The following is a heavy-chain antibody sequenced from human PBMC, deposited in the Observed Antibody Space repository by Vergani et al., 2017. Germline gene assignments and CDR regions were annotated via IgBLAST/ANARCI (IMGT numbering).Heavy chain of an antibody. D-gene: IGHD5-18*01. V-gene: IGHV3-53*01. Sequence: VQLQQWGAGLLKPSETLSLTCAVYGGSFSGYYWSWIRQPPGKGLEWVSVIYSGGSTYYADSVKGRFTISRDNSKNTLYLQMNSLKTEDTAVYYCTTAGYSYGYSDDYWGQGTLVTVSS. CDR1: GGSFSGYY. CDR3: TTAGYSYGYSDDY. J-gene: IGHJ4*02. CDR2: IYSGGST.